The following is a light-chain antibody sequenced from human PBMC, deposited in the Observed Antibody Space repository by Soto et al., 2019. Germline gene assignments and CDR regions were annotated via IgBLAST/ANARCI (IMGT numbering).Light chain of an antibody. V-gene: IGKV1-39*01. CDR2: AAS. CDR1: QSISSY. Sequence: DIPMTQSPSSLSASVGDRVTITCRASQSISSYLNWYQQKPGKAPKLLIYAASSLQSGVPSRFSGGGSGTDFTLTISSLQPEDFATYYCQQSYSTLRTFGQGTKVEIK. CDR3: QQSYSTLRT. J-gene: IGKJ1*01.